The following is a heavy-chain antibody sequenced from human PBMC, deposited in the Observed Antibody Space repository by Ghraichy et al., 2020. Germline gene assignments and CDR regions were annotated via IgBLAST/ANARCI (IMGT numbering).Heavy chain of an antibody. D-gene: IGHD5-12*01. CDR3: AKDRYGRATYYYGMDV. CDR2: ISYDGSNK. Sequence: GGSLRLSCAASGFTFSSYGMHWVRQAPGKGLEWVAVISYDGSNKYYADSVKGRFTISRDNSKNTLYLQMNSLRAEDTAVYYCAKDRYGRATYYYGMDVWGQGTTVTVSS. CDR1: GFTFSSYG. V-gene: IGHV3-30*18. J-gene: IGHJ6*02.